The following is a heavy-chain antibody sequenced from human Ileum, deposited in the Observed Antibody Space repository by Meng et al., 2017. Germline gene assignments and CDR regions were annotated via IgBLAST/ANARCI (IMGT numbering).Heavy chain of an antibody. Sequence: HVQLWGSVGGVSHPGRSLGLSCAAFGFTFISNAMQWVRQAPGKGLEWVAIISYDGSNKYYADSVKGRFTISRDNSNNTVYLQMNSLRAEDTAVYYCASPGDLGTFDIWGQGTMVTVSS. CDR2: ISYDGSNK. CDR3: ASPGDLGTFDI. J-gene: IGHJ3*02. V-gene: IGHV3-30*04. CDR1: GFTFISNA. D-gene: IGHD7-27*01.